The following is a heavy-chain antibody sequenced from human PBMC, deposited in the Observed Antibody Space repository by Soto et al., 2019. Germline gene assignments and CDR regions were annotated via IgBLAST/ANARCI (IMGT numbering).Heavy chain of an antibody. D-gene: IGHD2-8*01. CDR1: GYTFTSYG. V-gene: IGHV1-18*01. CDR2: ISAYNGNT. Sequence: QVQLVQSGAEVKKPGASVKVSCKASGYTFTSYGISWVRQAPGQGLEWMGWISAYNGNTNYAQRLQGRVTMTADTTTRTAYMELRSLRSDDTAVYYCARDPRMAEGGGWFDPWGQGTLVTVSS. J-gene: IGHJ5*02. CDR3: ARDPRMAEGGGWFDP.